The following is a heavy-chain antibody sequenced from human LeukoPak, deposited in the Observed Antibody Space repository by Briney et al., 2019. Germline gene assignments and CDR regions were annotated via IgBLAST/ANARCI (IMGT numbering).Heavy chain of an antibody. D-gene: IGHD2-15*01. Sequence: GGSLRLSCAASGFTFSSYSMNWVRQAPGKGLEWVSYISSSSSTIYYADSVKGRFTISRDNAKNSLYLQMNLMRAEDTAIYYCSRGGYCSGGTCYVGDHWGQGSLVIVSS. J-gene: IGHJ4*02. CDR3: SRGGYCSGGTCYVGDH. CDR2: ISSSSSTI. V-gene: IGHV3-48*01. CDR1: GFTFSSYS.